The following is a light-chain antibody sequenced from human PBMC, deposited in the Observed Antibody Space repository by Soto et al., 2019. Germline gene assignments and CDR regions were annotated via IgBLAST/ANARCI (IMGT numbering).Light chain of an antibody. Sequence: QLVLTQPPSVSGAPGQRVTISCTGSSSNIGAGYDVHWYQLLPGRAPKLLIFRNSDRPSGVPDRFSGSKSGTSASLAITGLQAEDEADYYCQSYDTSLSVVFGGGTKVTVL. CDR1: SSNIGAGYD. J-gene: IGLJ3*02. CDR2: RNS. CDR3: QSYDTSLSVV. V-gene: IGLV1-40*01.